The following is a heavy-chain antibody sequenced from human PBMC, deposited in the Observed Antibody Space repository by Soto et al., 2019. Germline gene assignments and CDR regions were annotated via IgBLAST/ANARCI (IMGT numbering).Heavy chain of an antibody. J-gene: IGHJ4*02. Sequence: PGGSLRLSCAASGFMFSIYEMNWVRQAPGKGLEWVSYISSGGINIHYADSVKGRFTISRDNAKNSLYLQMDNLRVEDTAVYYCARDHPNRNYGTCFDYWGQGTPVTVSS. CDR3: ARDHPNRNYGTCFDY. V-gene: IGHV3-48*03. D-gene: IGHD1-7*01. CDR1: GFMFSIYE. CDR2: ISSGGINI.